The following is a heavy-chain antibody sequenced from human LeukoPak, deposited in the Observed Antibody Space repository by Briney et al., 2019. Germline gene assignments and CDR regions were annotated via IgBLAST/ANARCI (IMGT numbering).Heavy chain of an antibody. CDR1: GGSISSSSYY. D-gene: IGHD2-2*02. Sequence: SETLSLTCTVSGGSISSSSYYWGWIRQPPGKGLEWIGSIYYSGSTYYNPSLKSRVTISVDTSKNQFSLKLSSVTAADTAVYYCAKQGLAYCSSTSCHKTNYYYYHMDVWGKGTTVTVSS. J-gene: IGHJ6*03. CDR3: AKQGLAYCSSTSCHKTNYYYYHMDV. CDR2: IYYSGST. V-gene: IGHV4-39*01.